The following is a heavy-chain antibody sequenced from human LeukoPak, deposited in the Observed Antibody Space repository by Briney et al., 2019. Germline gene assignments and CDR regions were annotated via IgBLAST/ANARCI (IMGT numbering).Heavy chain of an antibody. CDR2: ISAYNGNT. Sequence: GASVKVSCKASGYIFTTYGISWVRQAPGQGLEWMGWISAYNGNTNYAQKLQGRVTMTTDTSTSTAYMELRSLRSDDTAMYYCARDLRVDGSGSYSYFDYWGQGTLVTVSS. CDR3: ARDLRVDGSGSYSYFDY. V-gene: IGHV1-18*01. CDR1: GYIFTTYG. D-gene: IGHD3-10*01. J-gene: IGHJ4*02.